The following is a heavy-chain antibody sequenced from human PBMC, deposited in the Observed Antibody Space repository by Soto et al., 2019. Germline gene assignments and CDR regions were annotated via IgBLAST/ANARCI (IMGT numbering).Heavy chain of an antibody. D-gene: IGHD5-18*01. Sequence: AGGSLRLSCAASGFTFSSYAMSWVRQAPGKGLEWVSAISGSGGSTYYAESVKGRFTISRDNSKNTLYLQMNSLRAEDTAVYYCAKDKEAMDNYYYYGMDVWGQGTTVTVSS. J-gene: IGHJ6*02. CDR3: AKDKEAMDNYYYYGMDV. V-gene: IGHV3-23*01. CDR2: ISGSGGST. CDR1: GFTFSSYA.